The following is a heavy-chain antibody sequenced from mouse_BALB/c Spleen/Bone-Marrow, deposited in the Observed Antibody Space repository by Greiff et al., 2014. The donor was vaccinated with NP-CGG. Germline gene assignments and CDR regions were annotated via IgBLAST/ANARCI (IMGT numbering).Heavy chain of an antibody. D-gene: IGHD1-1*01. CDR3: ARRTTTVVATDY. V-gene: IGHV1S81*02. CDR1: GYTFTSYW. CDR2: INPSNGRT. Sequence: VQLQESGAELVKPGASVELSCKASGYTFTSYWMHWVKQRPGQGLEWIGEINPSNGRTNYNEKFKSKATLTVDKSSSTAYMQLSSLTAEDSAVYYCARRTTTVVATDYWGQGTTLTVSS. J-gene: IGHJ2*01.